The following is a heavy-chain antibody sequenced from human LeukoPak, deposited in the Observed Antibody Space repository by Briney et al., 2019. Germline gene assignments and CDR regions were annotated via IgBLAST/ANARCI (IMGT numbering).Heavy chain of an antibody. CDR2: IYNSGST. D-gene: IGHD2-15*01. J-gene: IGHJ3*02. CDR1: GGSGGSISDYY. Sequence: PSETLSLTCTVSGGSGGSISDYYWSWIRQPPGKGLEWIAYIYNSGSTNCNPSLKSRVTISVDTSKNQFSLKLTSVTAADTAVYYCARGGFCSGGSCYSGYAFDIWGQGTMVTVSS. CDR3: ARGGFCSGGSCYSGYAFDI. V-gene: IGHV4-59*01.